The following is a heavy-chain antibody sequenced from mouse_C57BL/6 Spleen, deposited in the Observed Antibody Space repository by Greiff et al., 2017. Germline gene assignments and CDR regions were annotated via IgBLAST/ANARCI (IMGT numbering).Heavy chain of an antibody. V-gene: IGHV14-3*01. J-gene: IGHJ4*01. D-gene: IGHD2-3*01. CDR2: IDPANGNT. CDR1: GFNIKNTD. Sequence: EVQLQQSVAELVRPGASVKLSCTASGFNIKNTDMHWVKQRPEQGLEWIGRIDPANGNTTYAPKFQGKATITADTSSNTAYLQLSSLTSEDTAIYYCARYGGYGDYDAMDYWGQGTSVTVSS. CDR3: ARYGGYGDYDAMDY.